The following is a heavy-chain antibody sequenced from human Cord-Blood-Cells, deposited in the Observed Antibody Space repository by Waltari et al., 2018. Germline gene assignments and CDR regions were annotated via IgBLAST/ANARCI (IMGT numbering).Heavy chain of an antibody. CDR2: SYYSGST. CDR3: ALSTVNDAFDI. J-gene: IGHJ3*02. D-gene: IGHD1-1*01. V-gene: IGHV4-39*01. CDR1: GGYISSSSYY. Sequence: QLQLQESGPGGVKPWETLSLTWPVSGGYISSSSYYWGWIRQPPGQGLEWIGSSYYSGSTYYNPSLKSRVTISVDTSKNQFSLKLSSVTAADTAVYYCALSTVNDAFDIWGQGTMVTVSS.